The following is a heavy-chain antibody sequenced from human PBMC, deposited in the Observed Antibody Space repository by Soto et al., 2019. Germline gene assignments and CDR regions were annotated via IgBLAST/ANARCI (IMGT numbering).Heavy chain of an antibody. Sequence: QLQLQESGPGLVKPSETLSLTCTVSGGSISSSXXYXXXXXXXPGKGLEWIGSIYYSGSTYYNPSLKSRVTISVDTSKNQFSLKLSSVTAADTAVYYCARQPATIAAADNYWYFDLWGRGTLVTVSS. V-gene: IGHV4-39*01. CDR1: GGSISSSXXY. J-gene: IGHJ2*01. CDR2: IYYSGST. CDR3: ARQPATIAAADNYWYFDL. D-gene: IGHD6-13*01.